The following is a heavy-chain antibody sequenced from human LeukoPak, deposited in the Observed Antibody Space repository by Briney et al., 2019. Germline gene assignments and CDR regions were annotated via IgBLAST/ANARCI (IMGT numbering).Heavy chain of an antibody. V-gene: IGHV4-4*07. D-gene: IGHD4-23*01. CDR1: GGSISSYY. J-gene: IGHJ3*02. CDR3: ASFGGNGAFDI. Sequence: PSETLSLTCTVSGGSISSYYWSWIRQPAGKGLEWIGRIYTSGNTNYNPSLKSRVTISVDTSKNQFSLKLSSVTAADTAVYYCASFGGNGAFDIWGQGTMVTVSS. CDR2: IYTSGNT.